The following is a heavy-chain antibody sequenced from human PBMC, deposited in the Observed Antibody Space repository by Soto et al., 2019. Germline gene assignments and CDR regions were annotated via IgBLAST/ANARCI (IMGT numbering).Heavy chain of an antibody. Sequence: ASVKVSCKASGYTFTSYGISWVRQAPGHGPEWMGRISTYNGNTNYVQKLQGRVAMTTDTSSNTAYLELRSLRYDDTAVYYCARDPGYSTTWHQAFDIWGQGTMVTVSS. CDR3: ARDPGYSTTWHQAFDI. CDR1: GYTFTSYG. J-gene: IGHJ3*02. D-gene: IGHD6-13*01. CDR2: ISTYNGNT. V-gene: IGHV1-18*01.